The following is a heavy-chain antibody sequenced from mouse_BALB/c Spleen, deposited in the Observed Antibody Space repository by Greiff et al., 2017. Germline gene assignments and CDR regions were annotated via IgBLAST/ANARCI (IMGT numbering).Heavy chain of an antibody. D-gene: IGHD1-1*01. CDR3: RGTTVVEGYAMDY. V-gene: IGHV1-5*01. Sequence: EVQVVESGTVLARPGASVKMSCKASGYTFTSYWMHWVKQRPGQGLEWIGAIYPGNSDTSYNQKFKGKAKLTAVTSTSTAYMELSSLTNEDSAVYYCRGTTVVEGYAMDYWGQGTSVTVSS. CDR2: IYPGNSDT. J-gene: IGHJ4*01. CDR1: GYTFTSYW.